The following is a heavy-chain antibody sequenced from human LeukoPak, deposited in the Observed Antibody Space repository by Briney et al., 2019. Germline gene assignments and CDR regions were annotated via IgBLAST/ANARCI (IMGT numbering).Heavy chain of an antibody. CDR3: ARHSIGPKGYYMDV. CDR2: ISTSGST. V-gene: IGHV4-4*07. J-gene: IGHJ6*03. Sequence: SETLSLTCTVSGGSISSYYWSWIRQPAGKGLESIGHISTSGSTNYNPSLKSRVTISVDTSKNQFSLKLSSVTAADTAVYYCARHSIGPKGYYMDVWGKGTTVTISS. D-gene: IGHD2/OR15-2a*01. CDR1: GGSISSYY.